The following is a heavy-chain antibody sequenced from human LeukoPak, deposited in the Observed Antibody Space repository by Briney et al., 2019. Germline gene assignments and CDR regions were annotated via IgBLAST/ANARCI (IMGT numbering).Heavy chain of an antibody. Sequence: SETLSLTRTVSGGSIRSSYYYWGWIRQPPGKGLEWIGSIYDSGSTYYNPSLKSRVTISVDTSKNQFSLKLSSVTAADTAVYYCAVGYCSGGSCFRSFDYWGQGTLVTVSS. CDR3: AVGYCSGGSCFRSFDY. D-gene: IGHD2-15*01. CDR1: GGSIRSSYYY. V-gene: IGHV4-39*07. J-gene: IGHJ4*02. CDR2: IYDSGST.